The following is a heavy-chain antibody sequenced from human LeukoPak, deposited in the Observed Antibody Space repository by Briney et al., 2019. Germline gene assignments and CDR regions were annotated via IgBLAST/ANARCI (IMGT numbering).Heavy chain of an antibody. Sequence: GGSLRLSCAASGFTVSSNYMSWVRQAPGKGLEWVSSISATSNYIHYADSVKGRFTISRDNAKNSLYLQMYSLRAEDTAVYYCAGDTSGYTFDDWGQGTLVTVSS. CDR1: GFTVSSNY. D-gene: IGHD5-18*01. CDR3: AGDTSGYTFDD. J-gene: IGHJ4*02. V-gene: IGHV3-21*01. CDR2: ISATSNYI.